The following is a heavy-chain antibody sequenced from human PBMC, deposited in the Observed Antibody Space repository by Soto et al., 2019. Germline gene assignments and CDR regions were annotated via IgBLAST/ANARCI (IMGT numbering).Heavy chain of an antibody. J-gene: IGHJ4*02. CDR1: GYTFTSYA. V-gene: IGHV1-3*01. D-gene: IGHD6-19*01. Sequence: GASVQVSCKASGYTFTSYAMHWVRQAPGQRLEWMGWINAGNGNTKYSQKFQGRVTITRETSASTAYMELSSLRSEDTAVYYCASNGLTVAGYFDYWGQGTLVTVSS. CDR3: ASNGLTVAGYFDY. CDR2: INAGNGNT.